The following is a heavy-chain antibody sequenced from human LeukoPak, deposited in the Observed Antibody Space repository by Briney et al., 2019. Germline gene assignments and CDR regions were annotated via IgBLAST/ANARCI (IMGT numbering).Heavy chain of an antibody. V-gene: IGHV3-7*01. Sequence: GGSLRLSCAASGFTFSSYWMSWVRQAPGKGLEWVANIKQDGSEKYYVDSVKGRFTISRDNAKNSLYLQMNSLRAEDTAVYYCARVPVAYYYDSSGYYTAPFDYWGQGTLVTVFS. J-gene: IGHJ4*02. CDR2: IKQDGSEK. CDR3: ARVPVAYYYDSSGYYTAPFDY. D-gene: IGHD3-22*01. CDR1: GFTFSSYW.